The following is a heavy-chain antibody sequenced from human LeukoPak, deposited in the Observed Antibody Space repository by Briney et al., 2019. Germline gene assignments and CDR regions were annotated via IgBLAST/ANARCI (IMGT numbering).Heavy chain of an antibody. Sequence: GGCLRLSCAASGFTFSSYAMSWVRQAPGNGLEWVSAISGSGGSTYYADSAKGRFTISRDKSKNTLNLQMNSLRAEDTAVYYCAKGPDTAMDPAYFDYWGQGTLVTVSS. CDR1: GFTFSSYA. CDR3: AKGPDTAMDPAYFDY. V-gene: IGHV3-23*01. CDR2: ISGSGGST. D-gene: IGHD5-18*01. J-gene: IGHJ4*02.